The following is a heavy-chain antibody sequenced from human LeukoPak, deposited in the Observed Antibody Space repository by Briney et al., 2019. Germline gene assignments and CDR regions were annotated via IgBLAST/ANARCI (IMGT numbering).Heavy chain of an antibody. J-gene: IGHJ3*02. D-gene: IGHD6-19*01. CDR2: IKSKTDGGTT. Sequence: PGGSLRLSCAASGFTFSNAWMSWVRQAPGKGLEWVGRIKSKTDGGTTDYAAPVKGRFTISRDDSKNTLYLQMNSLKTEATAVYYCTTGRKSAYSSGWYAFVIWGQGTMVTVSS. CDR3: TTGRKSAYSSGWYAFVI. CDR1: GFTFSNAW. V-gene: IGHV3-15*01.